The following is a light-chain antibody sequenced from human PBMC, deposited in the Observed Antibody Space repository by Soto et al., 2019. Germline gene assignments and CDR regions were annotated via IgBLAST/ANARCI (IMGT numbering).Light chain of an antibody. CDR3: QQRRSWPPTIT. CDR2: DAS. V-gene: IGKV3-11*01. Sequence: EIVLTHSPATRSESPGERANLSCXXXQSVSTYLAWYQQRPGQAPRLLIYDASYRATDIPPRFSGSGSGTDFTLTISSLEPEDFAVYYCQQRRSWPPTITFGQGTRLEIK. CDR1: QSVSTY. J-gene: IGKJ5*01.